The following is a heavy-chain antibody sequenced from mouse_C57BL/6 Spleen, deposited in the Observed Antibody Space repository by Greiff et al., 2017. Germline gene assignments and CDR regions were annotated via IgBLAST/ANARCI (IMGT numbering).Heavy chain of an antibody. CDR1: GFTFSDYG. D-gene: IGHD2-4*01. Sequence: EVQGVESGGGLVKPGGSLKLSCAASGFTFSDYGMHWVRQAPEKGLEWVAYISSGSSTIYYADTVKGRFTISRDNAKNTLFLQMTRLRSEDTAMYYCARNYDYDVGYAMDYWGQGTSVTVSS. V-gene: IGHV5-17*01. CDR3: ARNYDYDVGYAMDY. J-gene: IGHJ4*01. CDR2: ISSGSSTI.